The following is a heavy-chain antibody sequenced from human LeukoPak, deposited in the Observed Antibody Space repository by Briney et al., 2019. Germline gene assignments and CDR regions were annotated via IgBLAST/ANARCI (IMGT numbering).Heavy chain of an antibody. CDR2: LYNNGST. CDR1: DASVSGYY. Sequence: PSETLSLTCTVSDASVSGYYWSWIRLPAGKGLEWIGRLYNNGSTNCNPSLKSRVTMSVDTSKNQLSLRLKSVTAADTAVYYCTRDIGPGDYVFFDSWGQGTRVIVSS. J-gene: IGHJ4*02. D-gene: IGHD4-17*01. CDR3: TRDIGPGDYVFFDS. V-gene: IGHV4-4*07.